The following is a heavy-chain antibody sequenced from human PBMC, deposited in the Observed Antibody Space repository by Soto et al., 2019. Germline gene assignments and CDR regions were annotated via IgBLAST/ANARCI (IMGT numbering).Heavy chain of an antibody. CDR1: GGSVSDKTYY. Sequence: QVQLQESGPGLLKPSETLSLTCSVSGGSVSDKTYYWSWIRQPPGKRLEWIGDVYYSGTTNYNPSLKSRVTISVDLSKNRFSLGLSSVTTADTAIYYCARTTAVPNTLRSRYFFDYWGQGTLVTVSS. V-gene: IGHV4-61*01. J-gene: IGHJ4*02. CDR3: ARTTAVPNTLRSRYFFDY. CDR2: VYYSGTT. D-gene: IGHD4-17*01.